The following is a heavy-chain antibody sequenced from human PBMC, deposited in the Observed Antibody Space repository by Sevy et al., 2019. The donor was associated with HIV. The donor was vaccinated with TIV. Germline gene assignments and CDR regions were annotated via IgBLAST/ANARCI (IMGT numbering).Heavy chain of an antibody. D-gene: IGHD2-2*03. V-gene: IGHV5-51*01. CDR1: GYDFGSFW. J-gene: IGHJ5*02. CDR2: VYAANSDV. Sequence: GESLKISCKGSGYDFGSFWIAWVRQMPGKGLEWMGMVYAANSDVRYSPAFRGQVTISADRSASTAFLEWTSLKASDTAVYYCSKQGPLGCTFKKHFFDPWGKGTQVTVSS. CDR3: SKQGPLGCTFKKHFFDP.